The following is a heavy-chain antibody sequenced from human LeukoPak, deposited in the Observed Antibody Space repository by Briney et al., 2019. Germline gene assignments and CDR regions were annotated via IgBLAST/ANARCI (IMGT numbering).Heavy chain of an antibody. CDR2: IYPGDSDN. Sequence: GESLKISCKGSGYSFTSYWIGWVRQMPGKGLEWMGIIYPGDSDNRYSPSFQGQVTLSADTSIRTAYLQWSSLKASDTAMYYCARQRYSGYDRSGFDYWGQGTLVTVSS. D-gene: IGHD5-12*01. CDR1: GYSFTSYW. V-gene: IGHV5-51*01. J-gene: IGHJ4*02. CDR3: ARQRYSGYDRSGFDY.